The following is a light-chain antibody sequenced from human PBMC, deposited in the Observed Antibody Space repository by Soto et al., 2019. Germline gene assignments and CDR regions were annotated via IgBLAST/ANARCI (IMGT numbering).Light chain of an antibody. J-gene: IGKJ1*01. CDR3: PQYGSSPAT. V-gene: IGKV3-20*01. Sequence: EIVLTQSPGTLSLSPGERATLSCRASQSVSSSYLAWYRQNPGQAPRLLIYGASSRATGIPDRFSGSGSGTDFTLTISRLEPEDFAVYYCPQYGSSPATFGQGTKVDIK. CDR2: GAS. CDR1: QSVSSSY.